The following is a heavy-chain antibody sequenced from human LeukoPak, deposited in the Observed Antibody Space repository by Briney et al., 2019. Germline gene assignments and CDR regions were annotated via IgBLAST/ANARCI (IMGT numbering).Heavy chain of an antibody. J-gene: IGHJ4*02. Sequence: SQTLSLTCTVSGYSISSGYYWGWIRRPPGKGLEWIGSIYHSGSTYYNPSLKSRVTISVDTSKNQFSLKLSSVTVADTAVYYCARGPRGVREPEVYFDYWGQGTLVTVSS. CDR2: IYHSGST. CDR1: GYSISSGYY. V-gene: IGHV4-38-2*02. D-gene: IGHD3-10*01. CDR3: ARGPRGVREPEVYFDY.